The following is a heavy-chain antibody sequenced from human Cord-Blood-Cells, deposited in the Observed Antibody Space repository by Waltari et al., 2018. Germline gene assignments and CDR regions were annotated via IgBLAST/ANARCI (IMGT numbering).Heavy chain of an antibody. CDR2: TNHSGST. D-gene: IGHD2-2*01. J-gene: IGHJ4*02. Sequence: QVQLQQWGAGLLKPSETLSLTCAVYGGSSSGYSWPWIRQPPGKGLEWIGETNHSGSTNYNPSLKRRVTISVDTSKNQFSLKLSSVTAADTAVYYCARTEYQLLFDYWGQGTLVTVSS. CDR3: ARTEYQLLFDY. CDR1: GGSSSGYS. V-gene: IGHV4-34*01.